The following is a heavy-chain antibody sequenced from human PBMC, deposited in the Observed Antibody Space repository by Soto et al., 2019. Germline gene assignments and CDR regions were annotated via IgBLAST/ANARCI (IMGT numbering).Heavy chain of an antibody. V-gene: IGHV3-23*01. J-gene: IGHJ4*02. CDR3: AKNWDTTFSSSSH. CDR2: ISGSAGST. Sequence: EVQLLESGGGSVQPGGSLRLSCAASGFTFTTYAMSWVRQAPGKGLEWVSAISGSAGSTYYADSVKGRFTISRDNSKNTLSLQMNSLRAEDTAVYYCAKNWDTTFSSSSHWGQGTLVSVSS. CDR1: GFTFTTYA. D-gene: IGHD6-6*01.